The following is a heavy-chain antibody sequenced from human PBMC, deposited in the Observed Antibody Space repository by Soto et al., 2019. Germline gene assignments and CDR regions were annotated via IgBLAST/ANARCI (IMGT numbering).Heavy chain of an antibody. CDR1: GFTFSSNY. CDR3: ARVSVTVLGLFFDY. CDR2: IYSGGST. J-gene: IGHJ4*02. D-gene: IGHD3-16*01. Sequence: EVQLVESGGGLVQPGGSLRLSCAASGFTFSSNYMSWVRQAPGKGLEWVSVIYSGGSTYYADSVKGRFTISRDNSKNTLYLQMNSLRAEDTAVYYCARVSVTVLGLFFDYWGQGTLVTVSS. V-gene: IGHV3-66*01.